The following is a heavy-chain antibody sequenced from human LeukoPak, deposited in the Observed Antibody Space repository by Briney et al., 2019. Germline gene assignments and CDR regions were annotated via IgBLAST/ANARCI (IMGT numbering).Heavy chain of an antibody. CDR3: ARTPTYYYDSSGYYPFDY. J-gene: IGHJ4*02. D-gene: IGHD3-22*01. V-gene: IGHV4-34*01. Sequence: SSETLSLTCAVYGGSFSGYYWSWIRQPPGKGLEWIGEINHSGSTNYNPSLKSRVTISVDTSKNQFSLKLSSVTAADTAVYYCARTPTYYYDSSGYYPFDYWGQGTLVTVSS. CDR2: INHSGST. CDR1: GGSFSGYY.